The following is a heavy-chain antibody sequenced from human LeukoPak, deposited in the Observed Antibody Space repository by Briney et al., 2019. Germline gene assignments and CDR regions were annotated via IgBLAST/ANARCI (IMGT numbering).Heavy chain of an antibody. CDR3: SNWILVVPHINY. CDR1: RFPQGQCP. D-gene: IGHD2-15*01. J-gene: IGHJ4*02. Sequence: GGSQSLSCTVSRFPQGQCPKRGPRQAPGKGLEWVGLIRSKAFGGTTEYAASVRGRFTISRDDSRSIAYPQMNSLKTEVTAVYYGSNWILVVPHINYWGQGTLVTVSS. V-gene: IGHV3-49*03. CDR2: IRSKAFGGTT.